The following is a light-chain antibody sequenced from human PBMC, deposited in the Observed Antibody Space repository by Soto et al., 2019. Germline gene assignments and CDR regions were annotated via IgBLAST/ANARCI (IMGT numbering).Light chain of an antibody. CDR3: QQYNNWPPWR. V-gene: IGKV3-15*01. CDR2: GAF. J-gene: IGKJ1*01. CDR1: QSVSSN. Sequence: EIVMTQSPATLSVSPGERATLSCSASQSVSSNLAWYQQKPGQAPRLLIYGAFTRSTGIPARFSGSGSGTEFTLTISSLQSEDFSVYYCQQYNNWPPWRFGQGTKVEIK.